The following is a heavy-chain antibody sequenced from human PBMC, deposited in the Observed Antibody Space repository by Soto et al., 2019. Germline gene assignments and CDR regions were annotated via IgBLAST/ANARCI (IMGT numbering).Heavy chain of an antibody. D-gene: IGHD5-12*01. CDR3: AKGPDAYRAYVDWYFDL. Sequence: LRLSFAASGFTFCSYAMRRVRQVRGTGMEWISAISGSVGSTDDADTVKGRFTNSRDNTTTTQYLQTNSLRADNTTVYYCAKGPDAYRAYVDWYFDLWGRGTPVTVSS. V-gene: IGHV3-23*01. CDR1: GFTFCSYA. CDR2: ISGSVGST. J-gene: IGHJ2*01.